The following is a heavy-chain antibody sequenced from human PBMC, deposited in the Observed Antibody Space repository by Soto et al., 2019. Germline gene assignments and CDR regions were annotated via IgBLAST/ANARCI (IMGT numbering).Heavy chain of an antibody. J-gene: IGHJ6*02. V-gene: IGHV5-10-1*01. CDR1: EYSFTSYW. CDR3: ARAGRIRDFDRWSGMDV. CDR2: IDPSDSYT. Sequence: LGESLKISCKGSEYSFTSYWISWVRQMPGKGLEWMGRIDPSDSYTNYSPSFQGHVTISADKSISTAYLQWSSLKASDTAMYYFARAGRIRDFDRWSGMDVWGQGTTVTVSS. D-gene: IGHD3-9*01.